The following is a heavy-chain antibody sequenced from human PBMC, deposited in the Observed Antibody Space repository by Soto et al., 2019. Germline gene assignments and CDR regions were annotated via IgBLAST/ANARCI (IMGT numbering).Heavy chain of an antibody. D-gene: IGHD6-13*01. V-gene: IGHV4-59*01. CDR2: IYYSGST. Sequence: QVQLQESGPGLVKPSETLSLTCTVSGGSISSYYWSWIRQPPGKGLEWIGYIYYSGSTNYNPSLKSRVTISVDTSKNQFSLKLSSVTAADTAVYYCARDRWDGMDVWGQGTTVTVSS. CDR3: ARDRWDGMDV. CDR1: GGSISSYY. J-gene: IGHJ6*02.